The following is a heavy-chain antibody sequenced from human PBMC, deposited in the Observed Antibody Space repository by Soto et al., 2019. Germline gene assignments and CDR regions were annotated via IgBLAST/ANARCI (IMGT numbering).Heavy chain of an antibody. CDR2: IYYSGST. CDR3: ARATVTDYFDY. J-gene: IGHJ4*02. V-gene: IGHV4-61*01. D-gene: IGHD4-17*01. CDR1: GGSVSSGSDY. Sequence: SETLSLTCTVSGGSVSSGSDYWSWIRQPPGKGLEWIGYIYYSGSTNYNPSLKSRVTISVDTSKNQFSLKLSSVTAADTAVYYCARATVTDYFDYWGQGTLVTVSS.